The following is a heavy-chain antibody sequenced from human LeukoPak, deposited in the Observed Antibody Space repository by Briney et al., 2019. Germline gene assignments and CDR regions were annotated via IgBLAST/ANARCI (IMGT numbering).Heavy chain of an antibody. J-gene: IGHJ6*02. V-gene: IGHV4-59*01. Sequence: SETLSLTCTVSGGSISSYYWSWIRQPPGKGLEWIGYIYYSGSTNYNPSLKSRVTISVDTSKNQFSLKLCSVTAADTAMYYCARLWSGYDLLVSYYGMDVWGQGTTVTVSS. CDR2: IYYSGST. D-gene: IGHD5-12*01. CDR3: ARLWSGYDLLVSYYGMDV. CDR1: GGSISSYY.